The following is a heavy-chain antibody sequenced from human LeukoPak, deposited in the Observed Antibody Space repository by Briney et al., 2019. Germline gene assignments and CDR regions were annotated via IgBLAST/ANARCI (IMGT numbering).Heavy chain of an antibody. V-gene: IGHV1-18*01. CDR3: ARDCCPYDFWSGYNPSNWFDP. CDR2: ISAYNGNT. J-gene: IGHJ5*02. CDR1: GYTFTSYA. D-gene: IGHD3-3*01. Sequence: ASVKVSCKASGYTFTSYAMHWVRQAPGQRLEWMGWISAYNGNTNYAQKLQGRVTMTTDTSTSTAYMELRSLRSDDTAVYYCARDCCPYDFWSGYNPSNWFDPWGQGTLVTVSS.